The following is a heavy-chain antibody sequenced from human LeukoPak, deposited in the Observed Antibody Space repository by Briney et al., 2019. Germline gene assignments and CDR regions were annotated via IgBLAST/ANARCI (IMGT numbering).Heavy chain of an antibody. V-gene: IGHV4-39*01. Sequence: PSETLSHTCIVSGGSISSSSYYWGWIRQPPGKGLEWIGSIYYSGSTYYNPSLKSRVTISVDTSKNQFSLKLSSVTAADTAVYYCARPGYSSSSPDYWGQGTLVTVSS. D-gene: IGHD6-6*01. CDR2: IYYSGST. CDR1: GGSISSSSYY. CDR3: ARPGYSSSSPDY. J-gene: IGHJ4*02.